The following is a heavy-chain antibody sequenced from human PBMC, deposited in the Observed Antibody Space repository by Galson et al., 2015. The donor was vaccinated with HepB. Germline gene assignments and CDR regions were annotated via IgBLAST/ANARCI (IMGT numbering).Heavy chain of an antibody. Sequence: SLRLSCAASGFTFSSYAMHWVRQAPGKGLEWVAVISYDGSNKYYAGSVKGRFTISRDNSKNTLYLQMNSLRGEDTAVYYCARDLKQVVVTAIHGYWGPGTLVNGSS. CDR2: ISYDGSNK. CDR1: GFTFSSYA. D-gene: IGHD2-21*02. V-gene: IGHV3-30*04. J-gene: IGHJ4*02. CDR3: ARDLKQVVVTAIHGY.